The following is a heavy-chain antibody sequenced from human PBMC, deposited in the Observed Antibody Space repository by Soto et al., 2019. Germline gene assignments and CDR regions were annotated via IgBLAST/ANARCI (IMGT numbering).Heavy chain of an antibody. V-gene: IGHV1-69*13. CDR3: AARHFWSGPWTDTRLDY. D-gene: IGHD3-3*02. J-gene: IGHJ4*02. CDR1: GGTFSSYA. CDR2: IIPIFGTA. Sequence: SVKVSCKASGGTFSSYAISWVRQAPGQGLEWMGGIIPIFGTANYAQKFQGRVTITADESTSTAYMELTSVTAADTAVYYCAARHFWSGPWTDTRLDYWGQGTLVTVS.